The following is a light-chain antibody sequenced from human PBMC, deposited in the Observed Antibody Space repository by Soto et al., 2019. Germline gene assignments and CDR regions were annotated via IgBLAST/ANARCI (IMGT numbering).Light chain of an antibody. CDR3: AAWDDSLNGWV. CDR1: SSNIGTYT. V-gene: IGLV1-44*01. Sequence: QSVLTQPPSASGTPGQRVTISCSGSSSNIGTYTANWYQQLPGTAPRLLIYSTNQRPSRVPDRFSGSRSGTSASLAISVLQSDDEADYYCAAWDDSLNGWVFGGGTQLTVL. J-gene: IGLJ3*02. CDR2: STN.